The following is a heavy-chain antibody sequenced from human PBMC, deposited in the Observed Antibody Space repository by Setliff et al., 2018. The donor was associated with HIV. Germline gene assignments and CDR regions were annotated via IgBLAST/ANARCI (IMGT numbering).Heavy chain of an antibody. V-gene: IGHV4-61*01. D-gene: IGHD6-25*01. J-gene: IGHJ4*02. CDR1: GGSVSSGSYY. CDR2: IYYSGST. CDR3: ARYSPRGYTLTGPY. Sequence: PSETLSLTCSVSGGSVSSGSYYWSWIRQPPGKGLEWIGYIYYSGSTKHNPSLKSRVTISLDTSKNQFSLKLTSVTAADTAVYYCARYSPRGYTLTGPYWGQGTLVNVSS.